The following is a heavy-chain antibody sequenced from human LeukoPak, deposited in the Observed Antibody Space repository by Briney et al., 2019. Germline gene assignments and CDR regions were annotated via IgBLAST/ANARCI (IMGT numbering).Heavy chain of an antibody. Sequence: ASVKVSCKASGGTFSSYAISWVRRAPGQGLERMGWISAYNGNTNYAQKFQGRVTMTTDTSTSTAYMELRSLRSDDTAVYYCARATSGSYSEYFQHWGQGTLVTVSS. CDR2: ISAYNGNT. CDR3: ARATSGSYSEYFQH. V-gene: IGHV1-18*01. CDR1: GGTFSSYA. D-gene: IGHD1-26*01. J-gene: IGHJ1*01.